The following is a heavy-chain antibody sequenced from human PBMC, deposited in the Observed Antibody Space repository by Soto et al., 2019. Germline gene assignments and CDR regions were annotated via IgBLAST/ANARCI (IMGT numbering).Heavy chain of an antibody. CDR3: ARRYNWNGDDGFDI. CDR1: GGSISLRGYY. V-gene: IGHV4-39*01. D-gene: IGHD1-1*01. Sequence: QVQLQESGPGLVKPSETLSLTCVVPGGSISLRGYYWGWIRQPPGKGLEWIGSIHFTGSTYYNPSLKSRVTMSVDTSKNQFSLRLNSVTAADTSMYYCARRYNWNGDDGFDIWGHGTVVSVSS. J-gene: IGHJ3*02. CDR2: IHFTGST.